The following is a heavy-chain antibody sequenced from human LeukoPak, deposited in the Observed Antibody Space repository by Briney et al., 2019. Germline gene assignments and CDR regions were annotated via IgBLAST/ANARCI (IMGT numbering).Heavy chain of an antibody. D-gene: IGHD3-3*01. CDR3: ARDGAVLRFLEWLSEGDNWFDP. CDR2: INPNSGGT. Sequence: GASVKVSCKASGYTFTGYYMHWVRQAPGQGLEWMGRINPNSGGTNYAQKFQGRVTMTRDTSISTAYMELSRLRSDDTAVYYCARDGAVLRFLEWLSEGDNWFDPWGQGTLVTVSS. V-gene: IGHV1-2*06. J-gene: IGHJ5*02. CDR1: GYTFTGYY.